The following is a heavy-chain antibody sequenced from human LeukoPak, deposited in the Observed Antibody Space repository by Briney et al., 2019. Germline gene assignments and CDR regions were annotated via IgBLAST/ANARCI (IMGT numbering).Heavy chain of an antibody. Sequence: PGGSLRLSCAASGFTFSSYAMSWIRQAPGKGLEWVSYISSSGSTIYYADSVKGRFTISRDNAKNSLYLQMNSLRAEDTAVYYCARDLVGSSGWDDAFDIWGQGTMVTVSS. CDR2: ISSSGSTI. CDR3: ARDLVGSSGWDDAFDI. D-gene: IGHD6-19*01. CDR1: GFTFSSYA. J-gene: IGHJ3*02. V-gene: IGHV3-11*01.